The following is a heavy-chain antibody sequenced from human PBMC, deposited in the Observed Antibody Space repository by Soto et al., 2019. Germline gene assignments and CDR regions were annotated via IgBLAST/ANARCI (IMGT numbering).Heavy chain of an antibody. D-gene: IGHD2-21*02. CDR2: IIPIFGTA. J-gene: IGHJ5*02. Sequence: GASVKVSCKASGCTFSSYAISWVRQAPGQGLEWMGGIIPIFGTANYAQKFQGRVTITADKSTSTAYMELSSLRSEDTAVYYCARDSRGLPRGPWGQGTLVTVSS. CDR3: ARDSRGLPRGP. CDR1: GCTFSSYA. V-gene: IGHV1-69*06.